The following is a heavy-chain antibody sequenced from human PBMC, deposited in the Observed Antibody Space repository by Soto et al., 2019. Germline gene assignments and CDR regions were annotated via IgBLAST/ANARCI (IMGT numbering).Heavy chain of an antibody. CDR1: GFTVSSNY. D-gene: IGHD1-26*01. CDR2: IYSGGGT. CDR3: ARDLVGATTEYFQH. J-gene: IGHJ1*01. Sequence: EVQLVESGGGLVQPGGSLRLSCAASGFTVSSNYMSWVRQAPGKGLEWVSVIYSGGGTYYAASVKARFTISRDNSKTTLYLQLTSLRAADTSVYYFARDLVGATTEYFQHWGQGTLFTVSS. V-gene: IGHV3-66*01.